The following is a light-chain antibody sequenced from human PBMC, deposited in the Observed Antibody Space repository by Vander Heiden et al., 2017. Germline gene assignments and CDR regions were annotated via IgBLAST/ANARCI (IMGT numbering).Light chain of an antibody. CDR1: QSISTY. Sequence: DIQMTQSPSSLSASVGDRVTLTCRASQSISTYLHWYQQKPGKAPKLLIYSASTLQTGVPSRFSGSGSGTDFTLTINRLQPEDFATYYCQQSDNSPRTFGRGTKVDIK. J-gene: IGKJ3*01. CDR3: QQSDNSPRT. V-gene: IGKV1-39*01. CDR2: SAS.